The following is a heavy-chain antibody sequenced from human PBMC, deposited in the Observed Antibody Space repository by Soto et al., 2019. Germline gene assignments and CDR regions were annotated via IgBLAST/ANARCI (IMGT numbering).Heavy chain of an antibody. V-gene: IGHV3-7*03. J-gene: IGHJ6*02. CDR2: IKQDGSEK. CDR1: GFTFSNYW. Sequence: HPGGSLRLSCAASGFTFSNYWMSWVRHAPGKGLEWVANIKQDGSEKYYVDSVKGRFTISRDNAKNSLYLQMNSLRVEDTALYYCAASTTVANYYYGMGVWGQGTTVTVSS. CDR3: AASTTVANYYYGMGV. D-gene: IGHD4-17*01.